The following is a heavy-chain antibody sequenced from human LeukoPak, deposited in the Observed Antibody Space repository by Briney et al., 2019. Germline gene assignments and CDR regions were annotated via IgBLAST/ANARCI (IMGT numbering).Heavy chain of an antibody. J-gene: IGHJ4*02. CDR3: VRSSTYHLFDD. Sequence: KPSETLSLTCTVSGGSISSYYCRWIRQPPGKGLEWIGYMYYSGSTNYNPSLKSRVTISVDMSKNQFSLKLSSVTAADTAVYYCVRSSTYHLFDDWGQGTLVTVSS. CDR1: GGSISSYY. D-gene: IGHD2-15*01. V-gene: IGHV4-59*08. CDR2: MYYSGST.